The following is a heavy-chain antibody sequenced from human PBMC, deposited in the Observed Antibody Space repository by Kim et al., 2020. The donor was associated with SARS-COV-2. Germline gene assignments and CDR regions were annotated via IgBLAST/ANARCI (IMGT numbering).Heavy chain of an antibody. J-gene: IGHJ3*02. CDR3: ARDMVTAHDAFDI. D-gene: IGHD3-10*01. Sequence: YSQKFQGRVTITRDTSASTAYMELSSLRSEDTAVYYCARDMVTAHDAFDIWVQGTMVTVSS. V-gene: IGHV1-3*01.